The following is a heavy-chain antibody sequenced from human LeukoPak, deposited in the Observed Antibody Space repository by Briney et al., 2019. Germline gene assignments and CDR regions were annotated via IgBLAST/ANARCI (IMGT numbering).Heavy chain of an antibody. D-gene: IGHD1-26*01. Sequence: GGSLRLSCAASGFTFSSYSMNWVRQAPGKGLEWVSSISSSSSYIYYADSVKGRFTISRDNAKNSLYLQMNSLRAEDTAVYYCAREVYSGSRPVDAFDIWGQGTVVIVSS. CDR3: AREVYSGSRPVDAFDI. V-gene: IGHV3-21*01. CDR1: GFTFSSYS. CDR2: ISSSSSYI. J-gene: IGHJ3*02.